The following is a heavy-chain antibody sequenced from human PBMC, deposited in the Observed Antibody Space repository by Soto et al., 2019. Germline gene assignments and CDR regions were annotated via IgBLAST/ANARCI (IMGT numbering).Heavy chain of an antibody. Sequence: XGTLRLPCSVSGGSKYNYYCSGFRPSAAKGLEWIGRIYISETNSTNYNPSLKSRVTLSLDVSKKQFSLKLRSVAAADTAVYYCARGLWDSSTYASRLWFDPWGQGTLGTGSS. CDR2: IYISETNST. D-gene: IGHD6-19*01. J-gene: IGHJ5*02. V-gene: IGHV4-4*07. CDR3: ARGLWDSSTYASRLWFDP. CDR1: GGSKYNYY.